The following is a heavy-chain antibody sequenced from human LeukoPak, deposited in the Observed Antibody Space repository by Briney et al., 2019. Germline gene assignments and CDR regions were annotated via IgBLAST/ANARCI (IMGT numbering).Heavy chain of an antibody. Sequence: APVKVSCKASGYTFTSYYMHWVRQAPGQGLEWMGIINPSGGSTSYAQKFQGRVTMTRDTSTSTVYMELSSLRSEDTAVYYCARDRKKNWFDPWGQGTLVTVSS. V-gene: IGHV1-46*01. J-gene: IGHJ5*02. CDR3: ARDRKKNWFDP. CDR1: GYTFTSYY. CDR2: INPSGGST.